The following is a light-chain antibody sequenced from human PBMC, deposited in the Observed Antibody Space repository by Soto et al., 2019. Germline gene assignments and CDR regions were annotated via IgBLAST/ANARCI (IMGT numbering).Light chain of an antibody. V-gene: IGKV3-15*01. CDR1: QSVGSN. J-gene: IGKJ1*01. CDR3: QQYNNWPPDRT. Sequence: EIVMTQSPATLSVSPGDRAALSCRASQSVGSNLAWYQQKPGQAPRLLIYGASTRATGIPARFSGSGSGTEFPLTISSLQSEYFAIYFCQQYNNWPPDRTFGQGTKVEIK. CDR2: GAS.